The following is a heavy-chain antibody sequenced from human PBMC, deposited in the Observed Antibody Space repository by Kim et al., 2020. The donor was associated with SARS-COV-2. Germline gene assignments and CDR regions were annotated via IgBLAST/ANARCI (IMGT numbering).Heavy chain of an antibody. V-gene: IGHV3-43*02. CDR2: ISGDGGST. CDR1: GFNFDDYA. Sequence: GGSLRLSCAASGFNFDDYAMHWVRQAPGKGLEWVSLISGDGGSTYYADSVKGRFTISRDNSKNSLYLQMNSLRTEDTALYYCAKDWGWAYCTNGVCYTGPFDPWGQGTLVTVSS. D-gene: IGHD2-8*01. CDR3: AKDWGWAYCTNGVCYTGPFDP. J-gene: IGHJ5*02.